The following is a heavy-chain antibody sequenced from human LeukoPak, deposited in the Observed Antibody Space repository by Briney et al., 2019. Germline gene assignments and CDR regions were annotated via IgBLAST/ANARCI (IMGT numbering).Heavy chain of an antibody. CDR2: ITSSGASA. CDR3: VKDEDLYSPTWYLFED. CDR1: GFTFSSFA. J-gene: IGHJ4*02. V-gene: IGHV3-23*01. D-gene: IGHD5-12*01. Sequence: GGSLRLSCLASGFTFSSFAMTWVRQAPGKGLEWVSGITSSGASAYYAASVKGRFTVSRDNSENTLYLQINNLSAEDSGTYYCVKDEDLYSPTWYLFEDWGQGTLVTVSS.